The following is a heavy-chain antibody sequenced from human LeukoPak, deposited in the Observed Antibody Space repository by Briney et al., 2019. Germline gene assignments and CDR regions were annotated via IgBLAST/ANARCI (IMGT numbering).Heavy chain of an antibody. J-gene: IGHJ4*02. Sequence: SETLSLTCTVSGGSISSYYWSWIRQPAGKGLEWIGRIYSTGSTNYNPSLKSRVTMSVDTSKNQFSLRLRSVTAVDTAVYYCARQIASAGTAGFDFWGQGALVTVSS. CDR2: IYSTGST. D-gene: IGHD6-13*01. CDR3: ARQIASAGTAGFDF. CDR1: GGSISSYY. V-gene: IGHV4-4*07.